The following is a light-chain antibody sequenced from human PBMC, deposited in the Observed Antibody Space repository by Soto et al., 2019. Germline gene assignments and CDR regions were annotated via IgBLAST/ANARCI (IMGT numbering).Light chain of an antibody. V-gene: IGLV8-61*01. Sequence: QAVVTQEPSLSVSPGGTVTLTCGLSSGSASTSHYPSWYQQTPGQAPRTLIYSTNTRSSGVPDRFSGSILGNKAALSITGAQADDESDYYCVLYMGSGISVFGGGTQLTVL. CDR3: VLYMGSGISV. J-gene: IGLJ7*01. CDR2: STN. CDR1: SGSASTSHY.